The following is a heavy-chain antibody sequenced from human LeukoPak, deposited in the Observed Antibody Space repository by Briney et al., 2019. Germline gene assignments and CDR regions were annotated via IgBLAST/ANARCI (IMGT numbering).Heavy chain of an antibody. J-gene: IGHJ5*02. D-gene: IGHD3-22*01. Sequence: GGSLRLSCAASGFTFTIYAMTWVRQAPGKGLEWVSAISGSGGSTYYADSVKGRLAISRDNSKNTLYLQMNSLRAEDAAVYYCAKAFDYYDSSGYPYNWFDPWGQGTLVTVSS. V-gene: IGHV3-23*01. CDR1: GFTFTIYA. CDR2: ISGSGGST. CDR3: AKAFDYYDSSGYPYNWFDP.